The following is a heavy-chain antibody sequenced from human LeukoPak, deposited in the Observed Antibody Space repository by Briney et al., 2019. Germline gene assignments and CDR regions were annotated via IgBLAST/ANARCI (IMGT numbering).Heavy chain of an antibody. CDR3: AKPNLPYCSGGSCYGFDY. Sequence: GASLRLSCAAPGFTFNTYAMTWVRQAPGKGLEWVSVISFSGGSTYYADSVKGRFTISRDNSKNTLYLQMNSLRADDAAVYYCAKPNLPYCSGGSCYGFDYWGQGTLVTVSS. D-gene: IGHD2-15*01. CDR2: ISFSGGST. V-gene: IGHV3-23*01. CDR1: GFTFNTYA. J-gene: IGHJ4*02.